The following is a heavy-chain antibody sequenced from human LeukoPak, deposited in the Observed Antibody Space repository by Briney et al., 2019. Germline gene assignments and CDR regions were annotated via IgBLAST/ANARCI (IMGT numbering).Heavy chain of an antibody. CDR2: IYYSGST. CDR1: GGSLSGYY. J-gene: IGHJ6*03. V-gene: IGHV4-59*01. CDR3: ARAMDSYGLAYYYYMDV. Sequence: SETLSLTCAVYGGSLSGYYWSWIRQPPGKGLEWIGYIYYSGSTNYNPSLKSRVTISVDTSKNQFSLKLSSVTAADTAVYYCARAMDSYGLAYYYYMDVWGKGTTVTVSS. D-gene: IGHD5-18*01.